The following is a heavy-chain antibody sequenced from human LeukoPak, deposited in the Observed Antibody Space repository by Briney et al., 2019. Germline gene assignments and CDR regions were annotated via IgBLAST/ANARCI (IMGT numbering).Heavy chain of an antibody. D-gene: IGHD5-12*01. J-gene: IGHJ4*02. V-gene: IGHV4-59*12. CDR2: IYYSGST. CDR1: GGSISSYY. Sequence: SETLSLTCTVSGGSISSYYWSWIRQPPGKGLEWIGYIYYSGSTNYNPSLKSRVTISVDTSKNQFSLKLSSVTAADTAVYYCATPLYSGYDFGYWGQGTLVTVSS. CDR3: ATPLYSGYDFGY.